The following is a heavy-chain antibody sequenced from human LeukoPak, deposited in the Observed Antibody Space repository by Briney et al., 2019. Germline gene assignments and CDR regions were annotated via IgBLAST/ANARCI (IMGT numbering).Heavy chain of an antibody. CDR3: ASGSSYDSSGRGFDY. D-gene: IGHD3-22*01. J-gene: IGHJ4*02. V-gene: IGHV1-2*02. CDR2: INPNSGGT. CDR1: GYTFSGYY. Sequence: ASVKVSCKASGYTFSGYYMHWVRQAPGQGLEWMGWINPNSGGTNYALKFQVRVTMTRDTSISTAYMELSRLGFDDTAVYYCASGSSYDSSGRGFDYWGQGTLVTVSS.